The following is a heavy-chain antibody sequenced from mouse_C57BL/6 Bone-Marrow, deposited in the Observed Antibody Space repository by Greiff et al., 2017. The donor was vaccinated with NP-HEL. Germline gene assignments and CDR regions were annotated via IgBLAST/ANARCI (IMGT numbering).Heavy chain of an antibody. D-gene: IGHD1-1*02. CDR1: GYTFTSYW. Sequence: QVQLQQPGAELVKPGASVKLSCKASGYTFTSYWMHWVKQRPGQGLEWIGMIHPNSGSTNYNEKFKSKATLTVDKSSSTAYMQLSILTSEDSAVYYCARGWDWFAYWGQGTLVTVSA. J-gene: IGHJ3*01. V-gene: IGHV1-64*01. CDR2: IHPNSGST. CDR3: ARGWDWFAY.